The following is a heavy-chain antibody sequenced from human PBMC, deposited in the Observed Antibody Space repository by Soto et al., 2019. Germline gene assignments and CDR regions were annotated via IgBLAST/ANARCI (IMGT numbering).Heavy chain of an antibody. Sequence: PSETLSLTCTVSGGSISRYDWSWIRQPPGKGLEWIGYIYYSGSTNYNPSLKSRVTISVDTSKNQFSLKLSSVTAADTAVYYFARRWRRTFVYWGQGPLVTVSS. CDR3: ARRWRRTFVY. V-gene: IGHV4-59*12. CDR2: IYYSGST. D-gene: IGHD6-13*01. CDR1: GGSISRYD. J-gene: IGHJ4*02.